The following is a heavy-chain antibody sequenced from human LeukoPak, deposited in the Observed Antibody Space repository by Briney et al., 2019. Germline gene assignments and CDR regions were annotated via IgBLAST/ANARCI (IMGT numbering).Heavy chain of an antibody. V-gene: IGHV3-7*01. D-gene: IGHD3-10*02. CDR3: AELGITMIGGV. J-gene: IGHJ6*04. CDR1: GFTFRTYG. Sequence: PGGSLRLSCAASGFTFRTYGMSWVRQAPGKGLKWVANIKKDGSERYYVDSVKGRFTISRDNAKNSLYLQMNSLRAEDTAVYYCAELGITMIGGVWGKGTTVTISS. CDR2: IKKDGSER.